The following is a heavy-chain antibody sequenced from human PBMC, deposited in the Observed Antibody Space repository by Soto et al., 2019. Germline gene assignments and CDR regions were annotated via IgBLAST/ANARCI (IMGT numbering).Heavy chain of an antibody. CDR1: GFTFDDYA. CDR2: ISWNGASI. V-gene: IGHV3-9*01. J-gene: IGHJ3*02. Sequence: EVQLVESGGGLVQPGRSLRLSCAASGFTFDDYAIHWVRQAPGKGLEWVAGISWNGASIAYADSVRGRFTISRDNAEKSLYLQMNSLRVEDTSLYYCAKDTKGVVVVSGGGFDIWGQGTVVTVSS. CDR3: AKDTKGVVVVSGGGFDI. D-gene: IGHD2-15*01.